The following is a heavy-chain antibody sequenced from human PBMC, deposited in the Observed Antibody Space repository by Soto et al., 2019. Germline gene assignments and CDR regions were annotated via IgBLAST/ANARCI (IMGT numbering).Heavy chain of an antibody. J-gene: IGHJ4*02. V-gene: IGHV3-7*03. CDR1: GFTFSSHW. D-gene: IGHD2-15*01. CDR2: INPAGSVE. Sequence: EVQLVQSGGGLVQPGGSLRLSCGASGFTFSSHWMTWVRQAPGKGLQWVASINPAGSVEHYVDSVKGRFTISRDNSKNTLYLQMNSLRAEDTAVYYCAKDKTPIVVVVAAFDYWGQGTLVTVSS. CDR3: AKDKTPIVVVVAAFDY.